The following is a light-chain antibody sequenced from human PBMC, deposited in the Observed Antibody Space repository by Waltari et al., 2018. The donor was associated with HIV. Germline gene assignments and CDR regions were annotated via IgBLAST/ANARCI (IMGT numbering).Light chain of an antibody. Sequence: HSALTQPPSASGTPGQGATIPCSGGRSNIGGNAFSWYHQVPGTAPKLLIYKNNQRPSGVPDRFSGSKSGTSASLAISGLQSEDEADYYCAAWDDNLDADLFGGGTKLTVL. J-gene: IGLJ2*01. CDR2: KNN. CDR3: AAWDDNLDADL. V-gene: IGLV1-44*01. CDR1: RSNIGGNA.